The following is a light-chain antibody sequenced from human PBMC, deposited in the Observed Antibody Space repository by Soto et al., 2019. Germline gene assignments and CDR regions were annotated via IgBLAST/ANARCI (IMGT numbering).Light chain of an antibody. CDR2: GAS. CDR1: QSITQSF. V-gene: IGKV3-20*01. Sequence: EIVLTQSPGTLSMSPGERATLSCRASQSITQSFLAWYQQRPGQSPMLLIYGASNTAAGIPGRFSGRGSGTDFSLTISRLEPEDFAVYYCQQYASSPLTFGGGTKVEIK. J-gene: IGKJ4*01. CDR3: QQYASSPLT.